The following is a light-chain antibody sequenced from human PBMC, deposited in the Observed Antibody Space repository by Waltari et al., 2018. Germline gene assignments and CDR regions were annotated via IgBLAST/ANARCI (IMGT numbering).Light chain of an antibody. Sequence: QSALTQPASVSGSPGQSITISCTGTTSDIGAYDYVSWYQQHPGKAPKLIIYDVSNRPSGISDRFACSKSVNTASLTISGLQAEDEGYYYCSSYSSTNTLAVVFGGGTKLTVL. V-gene: IGLV2-14*03. J-gene: IGLJ3*02. CDR3: SSYSSTNTLAVV. CDR2: DVS. CDR1: TSDIGAYDY.